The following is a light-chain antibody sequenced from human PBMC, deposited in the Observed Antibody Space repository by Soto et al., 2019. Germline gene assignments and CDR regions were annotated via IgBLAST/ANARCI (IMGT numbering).Light chain of an antibody. Sequence: EIVMTQSPATLSVSPGERATLSCRASQSVSSNLAWYQQKPGQAPRLLIYGASTRATGIPARFSGSGSGTDFTLTISSLKSEDFAVYYCQQYNNWKITFGQGTRLEIK. V-gene: IGKV3-15*01. J-gene: IGKJ5*01. CDR1: QSVSSN. CDR2: GAS. CDR3: QQYNNWKIT.